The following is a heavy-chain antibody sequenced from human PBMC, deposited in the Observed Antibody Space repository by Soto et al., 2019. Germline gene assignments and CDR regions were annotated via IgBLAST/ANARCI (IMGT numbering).Heavy chain of an antibody. CDR1: GFTFSSYS. D-gene: IGHD3-10*01. CDR2: ISSSSSTI. V-gene: IGHV3-48*02. Sequence: GGSLRLSCAASGFTFSSYSMNWVRQAPGKGLEWVSYISSSSSTIYYADSVKGRFTIARDNAKNSLYLQMNSLRDEDTAVYYCAIDFNGSGSYDDAFDIWGQGTMVTVSS. J-gene: IGHJ3*02. CDR3: AIDFNGSGSYDDAFDI.